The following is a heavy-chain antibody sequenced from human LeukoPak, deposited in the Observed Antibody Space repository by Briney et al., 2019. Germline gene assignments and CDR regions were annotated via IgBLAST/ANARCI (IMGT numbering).Heavy chain of an antibody. CDR1: GFNFSSYG. V-gene: IGHV3-33*08. CDR3: ARDSSGWSHDAFDI. J-gene: IGHJ3*02. CDR2: IWYDGINK. Sequence: PGTSLRLSCAASGFNFSSYGMHWVRQAPGKGLEWVAVIWYDGINKYYADSVKGRFTISRDNSKNTLYLQMNSLRAEDTAVYYCARDSSGWSHDAFDIWGQGTMVTVSS. D-gene: IGHD6-19*01.